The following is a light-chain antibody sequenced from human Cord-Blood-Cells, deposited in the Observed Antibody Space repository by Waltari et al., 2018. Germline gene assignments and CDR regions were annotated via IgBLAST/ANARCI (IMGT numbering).Light chain of an antibody. Sequence: QSVLTQPPSVSGAPGQRVTISCTGSSSNIGAGYDVHWYQQLPGTAPKPLIYGNSNRPSGVPDRFSGSKSVTSASLAITGLQAEDEADYYCQSYDSSLSGSVFGGGTKLTVL. CDR2: GNS. J-gene: IGLJ2*01. CDR3: QSYDSSLSGSV. V-gene: IGLV1-40*01. CDR1: SSNIGAGYD.